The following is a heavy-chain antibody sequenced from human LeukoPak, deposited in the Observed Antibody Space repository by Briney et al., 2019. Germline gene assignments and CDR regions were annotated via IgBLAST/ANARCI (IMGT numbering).Heavy chain of an antibody. CDR3: ARGDIVVVPAAIFY. CDR2: ISSSSSYI. V-gene: IGHV3-21*01. D-gene: IGHD2-2*02. Sequence: GGSLRLSCAASGFTFSSYSMNWVRQAPGKGLEWVSSISSSSSYIYYADSVKGRFTISRDNAKNSLYLQMNSLRAEDTAVYYCARGDIVVVPAAIFYWGRGTLVTVSS. J-gene: IGHJ4*02. CDR1: GFTFSSYS.